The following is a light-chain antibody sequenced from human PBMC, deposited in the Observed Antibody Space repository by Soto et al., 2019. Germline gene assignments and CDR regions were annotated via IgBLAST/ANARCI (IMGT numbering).Light chain of an antibody. CDR1: QSVSSS. CDR2: GAS. Sequence: EIVLTHSPSTLSLSPLEGARLSFMASQSVSSSLAWYQQKPGQAPRLLIYGASRRATGIPDRFSGSGSGTDFTLTISRLEPEDFALYYCHQYDNSPLTFGGGTKVDIK. CDR3: HQYDNSPLT. V-gene: IGKV3-20*01. J-gene: IGKJ4*01.